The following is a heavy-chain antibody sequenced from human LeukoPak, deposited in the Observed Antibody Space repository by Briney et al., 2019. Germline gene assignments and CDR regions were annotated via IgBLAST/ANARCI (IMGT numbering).Heavy chain of an antibody. CDR3: ARAGPSYYDGPDY. V-gene: IGHV3-21*01. Sequence: GGSLRLSCAASGFTFSSYSMNWVRQAPGKGLEWVSSISSSSSYIYYADSVKGRFTISRDNAKNSLYLQMNSLRAEDTAVYYCARAGPSYYDGPDYWGQGTLVTVSS. J-gene: IGHJ4*02. D-gene: IGHD3-3*01. CDR1: GFTFSSYS. CDR2: ISSSSSYI.